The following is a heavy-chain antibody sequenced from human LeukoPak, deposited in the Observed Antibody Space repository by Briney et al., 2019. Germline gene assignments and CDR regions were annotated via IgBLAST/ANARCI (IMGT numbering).Heavy chain of an antibody. V-gene: IGHV3-11*04. CDR1: GFTFSDYY. CDR3: ARANVLRFLEWLFDAFDI. Sequence: GGSLRLSCAASGFTFSDYYMSWIRQAPRKGLEWVSYISSSGSTIYYAHSVKGRFTISRNNAKNSLYLQMNSLRAEDTAVYYCARANVLRFLEWLFDAFDIWGQGTMVTVSS. J-gene: IGHJ3*02. CDR2: ISSSGSTI. D-gene: IGHD3-3*01.